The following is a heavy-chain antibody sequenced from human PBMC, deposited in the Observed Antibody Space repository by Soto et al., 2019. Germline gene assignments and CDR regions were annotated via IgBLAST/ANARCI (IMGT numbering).Heavy chain of an antibody. CDR3: ARDLGDWYFDL. J-gene: IGHJ2*01. CDR2: IYYSGST. V-gene: IGHV4-59*01. Sequence: QVQLQESGPGLVKPSETLSLTCTVSGGSISSYYWSWIRQPPGKGLEWIGYIYYSGSTNYNPSLKSRVTIPVDTSKNQCSLKLSSVTAADTAVYYCARDLGDWYFDLWGRGTLVTVSS. CDR1: GGSISSYY.